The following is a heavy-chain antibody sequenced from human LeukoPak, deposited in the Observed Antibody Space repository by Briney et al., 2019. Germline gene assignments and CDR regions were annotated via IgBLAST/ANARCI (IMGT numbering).Heavy chain of an antibody. CDR1: RGTFNSYA. CDR2: IIPMFGTA. D-gene: IGHD3-10*01. Sequence: GASVKVSCKASRGTFNSYAINWVRQAPGQELEWMGGIIPMFGTANFAQKFQGRVTITADESTSTAYMELGSLRSEDTAVYYCAREMMFRGIIRTFDIWGQGTMVTVSA. CDR3: AREMMFRGIIRTFDI. J-gene: IGHJ3*02. V-gene: IGHV1-69*13.